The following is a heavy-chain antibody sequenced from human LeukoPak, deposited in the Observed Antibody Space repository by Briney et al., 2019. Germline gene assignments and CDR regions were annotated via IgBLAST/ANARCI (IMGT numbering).Heavy chain of an antibody. CDR3: AAKEGTRSDFDY. CDR2: ISSSGSTT. J-gene: IGHJ4*02. D-gene: IGHD1-14*01. Sequence: PGGSLRLSCVASGFTFSSYEMNWARQAPGKGLEWVSYISSSGSTTHYADSAKGRFTMSRDNAKNSLYLQMNSLRGEDTAVYYCAAKEGTRSDFDYWGQGTLVTVAS. V-gene: IGHV3-48*03. CDR1: GFTFSSYE.